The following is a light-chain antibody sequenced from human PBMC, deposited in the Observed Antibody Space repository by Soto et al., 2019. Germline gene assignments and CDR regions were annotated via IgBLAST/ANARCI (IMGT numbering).Light chain of an antibody. CDR3: QSYDSSLSEGV. J-gene: IGLJ2*01. Sequence: QSVLTQPPSVSGAPGQRVTISCTGSSSNIGAGYNVHWYQQLPGTAPKLLIYANNNRPSGVPDRFSGSKSGTSASLAITGLQAEDEADYYCQSYDSSLSEGVFGGGIKLTVL. CDR1: SSNIGAGYN. CDR2: ANN. V-gene: IGLV1-40*01.